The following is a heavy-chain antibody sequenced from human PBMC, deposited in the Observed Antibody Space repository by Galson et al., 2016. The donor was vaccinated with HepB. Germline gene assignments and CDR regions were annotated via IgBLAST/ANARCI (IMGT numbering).Heavy chain of an antibody. CDR2: IYASGIA. Sequence: AGKGLEWIGRIYASGIAHYNPSLKSRVSMSIDTSKDQVSLKLTSVTAADTAVYYCAREFTYWGQGTLVTVSS. CDR3: AREFTY. V-gene: IGHV4-4*07. J-gene: IGHJ4*02.